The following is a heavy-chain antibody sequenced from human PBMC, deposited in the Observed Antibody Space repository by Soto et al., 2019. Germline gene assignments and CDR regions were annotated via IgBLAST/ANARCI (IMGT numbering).Heavy chain of an antibody. CDR3: AREGIPTYYDILTGYQIGGLDYYGMDV. D-gene: IGHD3-9*01. J-gene: IGHJ6*02. CDR2: INSDGSST. CDR1: GFTFSSYW. Sequence: PGGSLRLSCAASGFTFSSYWMHWVRQAPGKGLVWVPRINSDGSSTSYADSVRGRFTISRDNAKNTLYLQMNSLRAEDTAVYYCAREGIPTYYDILTGYQIGGLDYYGMDVWGQGTTVTVSS. V-gene: IGHV3-74*01.